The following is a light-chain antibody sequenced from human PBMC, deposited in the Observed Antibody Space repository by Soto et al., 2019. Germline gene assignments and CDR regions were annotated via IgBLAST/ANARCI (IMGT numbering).Light chain of an antibody. Sequence: QSALTQPASVSGSPGQSITISCAGTMRDVGAYNLVSWYQQHPGRAPQLIIYEVRNRPSGISFRFSGSESGNTASLTISGIQAEDEADYYCSSYTSKSSLIFGGGTKVTVL. V-gene: IGLV2-14*01. CDR1: MRDVGAYNL. CDR3: SSYTSKSSLI. CDR2: EVR. J-gene: IGLJ2*01.